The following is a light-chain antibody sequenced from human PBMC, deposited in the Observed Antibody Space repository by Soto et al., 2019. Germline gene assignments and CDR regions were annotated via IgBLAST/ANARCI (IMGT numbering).Light chain of an antibody. V-gene: IGKV1-5*01. CDR2: DAS. CDR1: QSINTW. J-gene: IGKJ1*01. Sequence: DIQMTQSPSTLSASVGDRVTITCRASQSINTWLAWYQQKPGKAPKLLIYDASTLETGVPSRFSGSGSGTEFTLTISSRQPGDSATYFCQQYNSYSWTFGQGTKVDIK. CDR3: QQYNSYSWT.